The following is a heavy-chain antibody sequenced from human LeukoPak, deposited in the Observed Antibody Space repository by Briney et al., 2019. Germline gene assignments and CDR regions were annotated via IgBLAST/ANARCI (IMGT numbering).Heavy chain of an antibody. D-gene: IGHD6-19*01. Sequence: SETLSLTCTVSGYSISSGYYWGWIRQPPGKGLEWIGSIYHSGSTYYNPSLKSRVTISVDTSKNQFSLKLSSVTAADMAVYYCAREQYSSGWYGSLGYWGQGTLVTVSS. CDR2: IYHSGST. CDR1: GYSISSGYY. J-gene: IGHJ4*02. CDR3: AREQYSSGWYGSLGY. V-gene: IGHV4-38-2*02.